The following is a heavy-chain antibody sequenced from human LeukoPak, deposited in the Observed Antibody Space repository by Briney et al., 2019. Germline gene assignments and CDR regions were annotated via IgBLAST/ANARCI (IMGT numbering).Heavy chain of an antibody. Sequence: GASVKVSCKASGGTFSSYAISWVRQAPGQGLEWMGWISTYNGNTNYAQKFQGRVTMTTDTSTTTAYMELRSLRSDDTAVYFCARTSGSMVVAHWGQGTLVTVSS. CDR2: ISTYNGNT. J-gene: IGHJ4*02. CDR3: ARTSGSMVVAH. V-gene: IGHV1-18*01. CDR1: GGTFSSYA. D-gene: IGHD2-21*01.